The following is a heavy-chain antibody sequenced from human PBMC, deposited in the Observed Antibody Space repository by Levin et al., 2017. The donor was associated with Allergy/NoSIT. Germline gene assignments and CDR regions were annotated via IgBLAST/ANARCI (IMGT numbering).Heavy chain of an antibody. V-gene: IGHV3-30*18. Sequence: GESLKISCAASGFTFSSYGMHWVRQAPGKGLEWVAVISYDGSNKYYADSVKGRFTISRDNSKNTLYLQMNSLRAEDTAVYYCAKSGWSYYYGMDVWGQGTTVTVSS. CDR3: AKSGWSYYYGMDV. J-gene: IGHJ6*02. D-gene: IGHD6-19*01. CDR2: ISYDGSNK. CDR1: GFTFSSYG.